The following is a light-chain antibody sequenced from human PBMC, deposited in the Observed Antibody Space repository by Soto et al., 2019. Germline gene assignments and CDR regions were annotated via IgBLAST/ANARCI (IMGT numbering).Light chain of an antibody. J-gene: IGLJ2*01. CDR1: SSDVGGYNY. Sequence: QSVLTQPPSASGSPGQSVTISCTGTSSDVGGYNYVSWYQQHPGKAPKHMIYEVSKRPSGVPDRFSGSKSGNTASLTVSGLQAEDEADYYCSSYSGSNNLRVFGGGTKLTVL. CDR2: EVS. V-gene: IGLV2-8*01. CDR3: SSYSGSNNLRV.